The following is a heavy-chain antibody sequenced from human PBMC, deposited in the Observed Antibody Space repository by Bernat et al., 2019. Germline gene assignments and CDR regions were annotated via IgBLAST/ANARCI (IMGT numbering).Heavy chain of an antibody. CDR3: ARVGPKRGVYYYYYMDV. D-gene: IGHD3-16*01. Sequence: QLQLQESGPGLVKPSETLSLTCTVSGGSISSSNWWSWVRQPPGKGLEWIGEIYHSGSTNYNPSLKSRVTISVDKSKNQFSLKLSSVTAADTAVYYCARVGPKRGVYYYYYMDVWGKGTTVTVSS. V-gene: IGHV4-4*02. CDR2: IYHSGST. J-gene: IGHJ6*03. CDR1: GGSISSSNW.